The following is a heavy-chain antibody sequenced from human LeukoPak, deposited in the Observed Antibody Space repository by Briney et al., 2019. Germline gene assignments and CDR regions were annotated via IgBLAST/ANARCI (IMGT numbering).Heavy chain of an antibody. CDR3: ARDYRQWLVGNY. CDR1: GYTFTSYG. CDR2: ISAYNGNT. D-gene: IGHD6-19*01. V-gene: IGHV1-18*01. J-gene: IGHJ4*02. Sequence: ASVKVSCKASGYTFTSYGISWVRQAPGQGLEWMGWISAYNGNTNYAQKFQGRVTMTRDMSTSTVYMELSSLRSEDTAVYYCARDYRQWLVGNYWGQGTLVTVSS.